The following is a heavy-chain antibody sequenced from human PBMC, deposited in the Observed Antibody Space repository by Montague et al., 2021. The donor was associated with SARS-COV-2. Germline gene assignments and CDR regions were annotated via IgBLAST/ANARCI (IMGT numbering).Heavy chain of an antibody. V-gene: IGHV2-70*11. Sequence: PALVKPTQTLTLTCTFSGLSLSTSGVCVSWIRQPPGTALEWLARIDWDDDKYYSTSLKTRLPISKDTSKNQVVLTMTNMDPVDTATYYCARRTYDILTGYDYGMDVWGQGTTVTVSS. D-gene: IGHD3-9*01. CDR3: ARRTYDILTGYDYGMDV. J-gene: IGHJ6*02. CDR1: GLSLSTSGVC. CDR2: IDWDDDK.